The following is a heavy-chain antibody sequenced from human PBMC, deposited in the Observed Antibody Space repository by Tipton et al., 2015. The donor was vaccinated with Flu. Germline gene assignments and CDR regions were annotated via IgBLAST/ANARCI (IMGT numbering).Heavy chain of an antibody. D-gene: IGHD4-11*01. J-gene: IGHJ6*03. Sequence: TLSLTCTVSGGSINSYYWSWIRQSPGKGLEWIGYVYYTGSTNYNPSLKSRVTISVDKSKNQFSLNLSSVTAADTAVYYCARLHSFYFYMDVWGKGTAVTVSS. CDR1: GGSINSYY. V-gene: IGHV4-59*08. CDR3: ARLHSFYFYMDV. CDR2: VYYTGST.